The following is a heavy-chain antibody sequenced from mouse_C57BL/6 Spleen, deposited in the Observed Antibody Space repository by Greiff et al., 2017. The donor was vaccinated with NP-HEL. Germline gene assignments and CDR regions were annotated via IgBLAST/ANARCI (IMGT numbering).Heavy chain of an antibody. CDR2: ISDGGSYT. CDR1: GFTFSSYA. D-gene: IGHD1-1*01. V-gene: IGHV5-4*01. CDR3: ARESLGGSSSFAY. J-gene: IGHJ3*01. Sequence: EVKLVESGGGLVKPGGSLKLSCAASGFTFSSYAMSWVRQTPEKRLEWVATISDGGSYTYYPDNVKGRFTISRDNAKNKLYLQMSHLKSEDTAMYYCARESLGGSSSFAYWGQGTLVTVSA.